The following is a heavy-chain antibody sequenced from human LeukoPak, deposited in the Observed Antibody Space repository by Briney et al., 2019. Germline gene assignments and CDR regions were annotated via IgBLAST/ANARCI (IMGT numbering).Heavy chain of an antibody. V-gene: IGHV3-7*01. CDR1: GFIFINYW. J-gene: IGHJ4*02. CDR2: ITHDGSDK. D-gene: IGHD3-22*01. Sequence: GVSLRLSCTTSGFIFINYWMTWVRQAPGKGLEGVASITHDGSDKYYVDSVKGRFIISRDNGENSLYLQMNSLRVVDTALYYCARAPDSSGWHFDYWGQGTLVSVSS. CDR3: ARAPDSSGWHFDY.